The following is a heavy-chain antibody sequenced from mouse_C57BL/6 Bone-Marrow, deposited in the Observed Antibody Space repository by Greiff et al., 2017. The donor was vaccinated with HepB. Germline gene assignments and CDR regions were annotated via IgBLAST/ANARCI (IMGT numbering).Heavy chain of an antibody. D-gene: IGHD1-1*01. J-gene: IGHJ4*01. Sequence: VQLQQSGAELVKPGASVKLSCTASGFNIKDYYMHWVKQRTEQGLEWIGRIDPEEGETKYAPKFQGKATITADTSANTADLQLSSLTPEDTAGYYGARGVTTVVGGGMDYWGQGTSVTVSS. CDR2: IDPEEGET. CDR3: ARGVTTVVGGGMDY. V-gene: IGHV14-2*01. CDR1: GFNIKDYY.